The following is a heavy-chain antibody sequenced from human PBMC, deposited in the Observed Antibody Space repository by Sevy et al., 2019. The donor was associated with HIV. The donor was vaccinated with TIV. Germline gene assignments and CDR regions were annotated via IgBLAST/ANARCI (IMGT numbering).Heavy chain of an antibody. D-gene: IGHD2-8*01. Sequence: GGSLRLSCAASGFTFSKYSMSWVRQPPGKGLEWVSTLSFGCGEINYADSVKGRFTISRDNSKSSVYLQMNNLRPEGKAVYYCGGEGCNKPPCYWGQGTLVTVSS. J-gene: IGHJ4*02. CDR3: GGEGCNKPPCY. CDR2: LSFGCGEI. CDR1: GFTFSKYS. V-gene: IGHV3-23*01.